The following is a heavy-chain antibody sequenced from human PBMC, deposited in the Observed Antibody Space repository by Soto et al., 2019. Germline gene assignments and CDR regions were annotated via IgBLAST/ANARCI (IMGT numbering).Heavy chain of an antibody. J-gene: IGHJ6*02. CDR2: INSDGSTT. Sequence: GGSLRLSCAASGFNFSSHWMHWVRQAPEKGLAWVSRINSDGSTTSHADSVKGRFTISRDNAKNTLQLQMNSLRAEDTAVYYCARDDYGMDVWGQGTTVTVSS. V-gene: IGHV3-74*01. CDR1: GFNFSSHW. CDR3: ARDDYGMDV.